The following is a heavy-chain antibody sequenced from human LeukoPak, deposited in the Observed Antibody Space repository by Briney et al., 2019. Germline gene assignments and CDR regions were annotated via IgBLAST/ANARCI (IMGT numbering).Heavy chain of an antibody. D-gene: IGHD2-21*02. Sequence: GGSLRLSCAASGFTFSSYEMNWVRQAPGKGLEWVSYISSSGSTIYYADSVKGRFTISRDNAKNSLYLQMNSLRAEGTAVYYCARDILGGDNDAFDIWGQGTMVTVSS. CDR3: ARDILGGDNDAFDI. CDR1: GFTFSSYE. CDR2: ISSSGSTI. J-gene: IGHJ3*02. V-gene: IGHV3-48*03.